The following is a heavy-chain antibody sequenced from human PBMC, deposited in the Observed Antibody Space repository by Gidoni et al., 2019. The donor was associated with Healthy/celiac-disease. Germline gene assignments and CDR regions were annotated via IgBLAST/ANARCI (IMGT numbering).Heavy chain of an antibody. CDR1: GYSISSGYY. Sequence: QVQLQESGPGLVKPSETLSLTCAVSGYSISSGYYWGWIRQPPGKGLEWIGSIYHSGSTYYNPSLKSRVTISVDTSKNQFSLKLSSVTAADTAVYYCASMGIPAAGGAFDIWGQGTMVTVSS. V-gene: IGHV4-38-2*01. CDR2: IYHSGST. D-gene: IGHD2-2*01. J-gene: IGHJ3*02. CDR3: ASMGIPAAGGAFDI.